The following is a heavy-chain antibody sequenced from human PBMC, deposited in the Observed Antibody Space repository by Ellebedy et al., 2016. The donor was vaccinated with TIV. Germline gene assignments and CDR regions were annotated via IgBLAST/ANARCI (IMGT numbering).Heavy chain of an antibody. D-gene: IGHD6-19*01. Sequence: GGSLRLSXAASGFTFADYAMHWVRQAPGKGLEWVSGISWNSGSIGYADSVKGRFTISRDNAKNSLYLQMNSLRAEDTALYYCAKDGLISVAGTRGPYYFDYWGQGTLVTVSS. CDR2: ISWNSGSI. CDR3: AKDGLISVAGTRGPYYFDY. V-gene: IGHV3-9*01. J-gene: IGHJ4*02. CDR1: GFTFADYA.